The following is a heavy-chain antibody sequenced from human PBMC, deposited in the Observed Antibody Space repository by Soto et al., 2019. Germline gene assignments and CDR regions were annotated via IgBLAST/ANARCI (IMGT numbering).Heavy chain of an antibody. CDR1: GGSISSGDYY. J-gene: IGHJ4*02. Sequence: QVQLQESGPGLVKPSQTLSLTCTVSGGSISSGDYYWSWIRQPPGKGLEWIGYIYYSGSTYYNPSLKSRVTISVDTSKNQFSLKLSSVTAADTAVYYCARGVRAYYYGSGSVDYWGQGTLVTVSS. CDR2: IYYSGST. D-gene: IGHD3-10*01. CDR3: ARGVRAYYYGSGSVDY. V-gene: IGHV4-30-4*01.